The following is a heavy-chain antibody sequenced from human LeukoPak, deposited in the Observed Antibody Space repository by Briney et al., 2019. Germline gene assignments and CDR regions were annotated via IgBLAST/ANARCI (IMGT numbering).Heavy chain of an antibody. CDR3: ARAVFPVVVVQTIQRGAFDL. CDR1: GFSFSDYD. D-gene: IGHD2-15*01. V-gene: IGHV3-48*03. CDR2: ISATGTII. Sequence: GGSLRLSCAVSGFSFSDYDMTWVRLAPGKGLEWVSYISATGTIIHYADSVKGRFTISRDNAGNSLFLQMSSLSVEDAAVYYCARAVFPVVVVQTIQRGAFDLWGQGALVSVSS. J-gene: IGHJ5*01.